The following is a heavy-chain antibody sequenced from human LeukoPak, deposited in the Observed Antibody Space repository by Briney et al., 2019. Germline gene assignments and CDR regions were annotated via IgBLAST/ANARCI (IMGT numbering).Heavy chain of an antibody. V-gene: IGHV3-30*18. D-gene: IGHD3-10*01. CDR2: ISYDGSNK. Sequence: PGGSLRLSCAASGFTFSSYGMHWVRQAPGKGLEWVAVISYDGSNKYYADSVKGRFTISRDNSKNTLYLEMNSLRAEDTAVYYCSKGVGVSAFGTFDYWGQGTLVTVSS. CDR1: GFTFSSYG. J-gene: IGHJ4*02. CDR3: SKGVGVSAFGTFDY.